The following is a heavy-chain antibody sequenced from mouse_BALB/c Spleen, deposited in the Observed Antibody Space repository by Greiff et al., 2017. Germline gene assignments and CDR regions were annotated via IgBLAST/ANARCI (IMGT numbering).Heavy chain of an antibody. CDR1: GFTFSSYA. CDR2: ISSGGSYT. Sequence: DVKLVESGGGLVKPGGSLKLSCAASGFTFSSYAMSWVRQTPEKRLEWVATISSGGSYTYYPDSVKGRFTISRDNAKNTLYLQMSSLRSEDTAMYYCASTVVATGGDYWGQGTTLTVSS. V-gene: IGHV5-9-3*01. D-gene: IGHD1-1*01. CDR3: ASTVVATGGDY. J-gene: IGHJ2*01.